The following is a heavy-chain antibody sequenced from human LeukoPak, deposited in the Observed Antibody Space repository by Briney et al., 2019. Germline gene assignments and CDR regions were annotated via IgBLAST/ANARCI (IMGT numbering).Heavy chain of an antibody. CDR2: ISGSGGST. D-gene: IGHD6-13*01. Sequence: GGSLRLSCAASGFTFSSYAMSWVRQAPGKGLEWVSAISGSGGSTYYADSVKGRFTISRDNSKNTLYLQMNSLRAEDTAVYYCARSPGIAAAGRNNWFDPWGQGTLVTVSS. J-gene: IGHJ5*02. V-gene: IGHV3-23*01. CDR3: ARSPGIAAAGRNNWFDP. CDR1: GFTFSSYA.